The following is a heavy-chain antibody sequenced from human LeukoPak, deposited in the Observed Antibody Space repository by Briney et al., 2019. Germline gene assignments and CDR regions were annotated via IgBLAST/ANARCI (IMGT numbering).Heavy chain of an antibody. CDR2: ISSSSSYV. V-gene: IGHV3-21*04. J-gene: IGHJ5*02. CDR1: GFTFSGYT. Sequence: GGALRLSCAASGFTFSGYTMNWVRQAPGKGLEWVSSISSSSSYVYYADSVKGRFTISRDNSKNTLYLQMNSLRAEDTAVYYCAKVARDVLLWFGEPNWFDPWGQGTLVTVSS. CDR3: AKVARDVLLWFGEPNWFDP. D-gene: IGHD3-10*01.